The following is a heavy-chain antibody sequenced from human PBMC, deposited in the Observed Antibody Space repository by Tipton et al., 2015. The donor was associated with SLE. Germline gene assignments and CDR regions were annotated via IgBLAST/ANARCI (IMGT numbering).Heavy chain of an antibody. J-gene: IGHJ3*02. D-gene: IGHD1-14*01. CDR2: IYYSGST. CDR1: GGSISSGGYY. V-gene: IGHV4-39*07. Sequence: TLSLTCTVSGGSISSGGYYWAWIRQPPGKGLEWIGSIYYSGSTFNNPSLKSRVTISAVTSKNQFSLRVSSVTAADTAVYYCARAGTGTAWGTFDIWGPGTMVTVSS. CDR3: ARAGTGTAWGTFDI.